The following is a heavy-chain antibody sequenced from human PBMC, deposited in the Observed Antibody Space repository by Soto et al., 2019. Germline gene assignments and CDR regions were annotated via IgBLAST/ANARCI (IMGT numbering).Heavy chain of an antibody. Sequence: ATGCGRAYGYNVTVSFMNWVRQAPGQRLEWMGWINPNSGGTNYAQKFQGWVTMTRDTSISTAYMELSRLRSDDTAVYYCARDAGQLDPYYYYGMDVWGQGTTVTVSS. J-gene: IGHJ6*02. CDR1: GYNVTVSF. D-gene: IGHD6-13*01. CDR2: INPNSGGT. CDR3: ARDAGQLDPYYYYGMDV. V-gene: IGHV1-2*04.